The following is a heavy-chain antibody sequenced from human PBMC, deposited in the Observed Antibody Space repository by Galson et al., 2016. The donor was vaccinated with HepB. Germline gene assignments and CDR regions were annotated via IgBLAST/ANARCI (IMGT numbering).Heavy chain of an antibody. V-gene: IGHV3-21*01. J-gene: IGHJ5*02. CDR1: GFTFSSYN. D-gene: IGHD1-1*01. CDR3: ATDTSRDDDQ. CDR2: ISSSGRYI. Sequence: SLRLSCAASGFTFSSYNMNWVRRAPGKGLEWVSFISSSGRYIYYADSVKGRFTISRDNAKNSLYLQMNSLRAEDTAIYYCATDTSRDDDQWGQGTLVTVSS.